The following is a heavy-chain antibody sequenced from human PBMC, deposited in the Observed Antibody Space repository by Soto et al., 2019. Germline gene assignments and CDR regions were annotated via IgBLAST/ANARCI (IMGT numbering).Heavy chain of an antibody. D-gene: IGHD2-2*01. CDR1: GFTFSSYW. J-gene: IGHJ6*02. V-gene: IGHV3-74*01. CDR2: INSDGSST. Sequence: GGSLRLSCAASGFTFSSYWMHWVRQAPGKGLVWVSRINSDGSSTSYADSVKGRFTISRDNAKNTLYLQMNSLRAEDTAVYYCARDHIVVVPAAYYYYGMDVWGQGTTVTVSS. CDR3: ARDHIVVVPAAYYYYGMDV.